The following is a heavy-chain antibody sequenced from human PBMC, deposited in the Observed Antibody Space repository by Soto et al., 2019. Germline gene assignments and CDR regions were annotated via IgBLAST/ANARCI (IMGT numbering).Heavy chain of an antibody. D-gene: IGHD6-13*01. CDR2: ISSSSSYI. CDR1: GFTFSSYS. CDR3: ARVGYSSSWYDWYFDL. J-gene: IGHJ2*01. Sequence: EVQLVESGGGLVKPGGSLRLSYAASGFTFSSYSMNWVRQAPGKGLEWVSSISSSSSYIYYADSVKGRFTISRDNAKNSLYLQMNSLRAEDTAVYYCARVGYSSSWYDWYFDLWGRGTLVTVSS. V-gene: IGHV3-21*01.